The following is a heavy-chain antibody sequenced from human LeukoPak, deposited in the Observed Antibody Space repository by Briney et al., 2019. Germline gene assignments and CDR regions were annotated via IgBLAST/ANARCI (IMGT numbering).Heavy chain of an antibody. CDR2: IKQDGSEK. V-gene: IGHV3-7*01. J-gene: IGHJ6*03. Sequence: GGSLRLSCAASGFTFSSYWMSWVRQAPGKGLEWVANIKQDGSEKYYVDSVKGRFTVSRDNAKNSLFLQMNSLRVEDTAVYYCVRCNYDIFYYYMDVWGKGTTVTVSS. CDR1: GFTFSSYW. D-gene: IGHD3-9*01. CDR3: VRCNYDIFYYYMDV.